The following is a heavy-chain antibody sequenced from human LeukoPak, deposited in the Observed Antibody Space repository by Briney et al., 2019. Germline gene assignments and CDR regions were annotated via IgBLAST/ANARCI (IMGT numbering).Heavy chain of an antibody. CDR2: ISYDGSNK. D-gene: IGHD6-19*01. Sequence: GGSLRLSCAASGFTFSSYAMHWVRQAPGKGLEWVAVISYDGSNKYYAGSVKGRFTISRDNSKNTLYLQMNSLRAEDTAVYYCARDHVVAGIYYYYYGMDVWGQGTTVTVSS. J-gene: IGHJ6*02. V-gene: IGHV3-30-3*01. CDR3: ARDHVVAGIYYYYYGMDV. CDR1: GFTFSSYA.